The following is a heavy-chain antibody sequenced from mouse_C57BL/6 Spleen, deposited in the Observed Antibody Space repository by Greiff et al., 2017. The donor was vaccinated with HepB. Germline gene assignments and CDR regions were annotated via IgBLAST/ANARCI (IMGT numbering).Heavy chain of an antibody. Sequence: QVQLQQSGAELVKPGASVKISCKASGYAFSSYWMNWVKQRPGKGLEWIGQIYPGDGDTNYNGKFKGKATLTADKSSSTAYTQLSSLTSEDSAVYFCARYYYGSLYYAMDYWGQGTSVTVSS. CDR3: ARYYYGSLYYAMDY. V-gene: IGHV1-80*01. CDR2: IYPGDGDT. CDR1: GYAFSSYW. J-gene: IGHJ4*01. D-gene: IGHD1-1*01.